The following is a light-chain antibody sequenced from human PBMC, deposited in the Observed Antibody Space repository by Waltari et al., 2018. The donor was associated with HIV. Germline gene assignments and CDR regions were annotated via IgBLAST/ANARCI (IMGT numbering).Light chain of an antibody. Sequence: QSVLTQPPSASGTPGQRVTISCSAISSNIQNDTVHCYQQLTGAAPRLLIYKDTQRPSGVPDRFTGSKSGTSASLAISGLRSEDEADYYCVGWDSRLSGYVFGSGTKVTVL. V-gene: IGLV1-47*01. J-gene: IGLJ1*01. CDR3: VGWDSRLSGYV. CDR2: KDT. CDR1: SSNIQNDT.